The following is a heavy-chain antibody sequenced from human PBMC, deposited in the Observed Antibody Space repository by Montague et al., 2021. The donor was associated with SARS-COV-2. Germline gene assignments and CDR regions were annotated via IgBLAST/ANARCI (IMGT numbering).Heavy chain of an antibody. V-gene: IGHV4-59*08. CDR2: SGST. CDR3: SRHELELAPGVIVYDVFDY. D-gene: IGHD3-10*01. J-gene: IGHJ4*02. Sequence: SGSTNYNPSLKSRVTISVDTSKNQFSLNLISVTAADTAVYYCSRHELELAPGVIVYDVFDYCGQGTLVTVSS.